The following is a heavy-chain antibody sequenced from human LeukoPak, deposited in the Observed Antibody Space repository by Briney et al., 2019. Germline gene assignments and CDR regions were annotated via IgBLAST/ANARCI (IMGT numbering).Heavy chain of an antibody. D-gene: IGHD5-18*01. CDR1: GFTFADYA. CDR3: ARDQYSYAHAAH. V-gene: IGHV3-43*02. Sequence: GGSLRLSCAASGFTFADYAMHWVRHAPGKGLEWVSLISADGGSTYYADSVKGRFTISRDNSKNTLHLQMNSLRAEDTAVYYCARDQYSYAHAAHWGQGTLVSVSS. J-gene: IGHJ4*02. CDR2: ISADGGST.